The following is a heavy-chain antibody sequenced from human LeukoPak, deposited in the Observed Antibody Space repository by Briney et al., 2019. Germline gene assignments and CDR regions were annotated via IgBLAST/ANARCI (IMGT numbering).Heavy chain of an antibody. CDR2: IYTSGST. V-gene: IGHV4-61*02. CDR3: AREFWSYRSGNLQAFDI. J-gene: IGHJ3*02. D-gene: IGHD3-10*01. Sequence: SETLSLTCTVSGGSISSRTYYWSWIRQPAGKGLEWIGRIYTSGSTKYNPSLKSRVTISVDTSKNQFSLKLRSVTAADTAVYYCAREFWSYRSGNLQAFDIWGQGTMFTVSS. CDR1: GGSISSRTYY.